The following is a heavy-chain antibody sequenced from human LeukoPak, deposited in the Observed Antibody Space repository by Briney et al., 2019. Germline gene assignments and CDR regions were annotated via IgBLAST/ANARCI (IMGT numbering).Heavy chain of an antibody. CDR3: ARANLDYYYGMDV. CDR2: IYYSGST. CDR1: GGSISSYY. V-gene: IGHV4-59*01. J-gene: IGHJ6*04. Sequence: PSETLSLTCTVSGGSISSYYWSWIRQPPGKGLEWIGYIYYSGSTNYNPSLKSRVTISVDTSKNQFSLKLSSATAADTAVYYCARANLDYYYGMDVWGKGTTVTVSS.